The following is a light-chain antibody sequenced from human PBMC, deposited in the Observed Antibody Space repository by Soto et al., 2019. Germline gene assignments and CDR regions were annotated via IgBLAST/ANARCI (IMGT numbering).Light chain of an antibody. CDR2: AAS. CDR1: ENINQH. J-gene: IGKJ3*01. Sequence: ETVMKQSPATLSVSPGEGATLSCRATENINQHLAWYQQTPGQAPRLLIYAASTRATGIPDRFSGNASETDFTLTINSLEPEDSAVYYCQQYASAPFSLGPGTKVYIK. V-gene: IGKV3D-15*01. CDR3: QQYASAPFS.